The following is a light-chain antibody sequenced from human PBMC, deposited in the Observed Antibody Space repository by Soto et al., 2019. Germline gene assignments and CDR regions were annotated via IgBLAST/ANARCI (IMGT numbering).Light chain of an antibody. CDR1: SSNIGNNY. Sequence: QSVLTQPPSVSAAPGQKVTISCSGSSSNIGNNYVSWYQQLPGTAPKLLIYDSNKRPSGIPDRFSGSKSGTSATLGITGLQTGDEAEYYCGTWDSSLSAGGVVFGGGTKLTVL. CDR3: GTWDSSLSAGGVV. CDR2: DSN. V-gene: IGLV1-51*01. J-gene: IGLJ2*01.